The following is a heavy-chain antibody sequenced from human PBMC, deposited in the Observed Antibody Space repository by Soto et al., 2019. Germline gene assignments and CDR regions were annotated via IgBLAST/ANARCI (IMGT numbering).Heavy chain of an antibody. CDR1: GGSFTGYY. D-gene: IGHD3-16*02. CDR3: ARGKMITFGGVIVDYFDC. V-gene: IGHV4-34*01. CDR2: INHSGST. Sequence: SETLSLTCAVYGGSFTGYYWDWIRQPPGKGLEWIGEINHSGSTNYNPSLKSRVTISVDTSKNQFSLKLSSVTAADTAVYYCARGKMITFGGVIVDYFDCWGQGALVTVSS. J-gene: IGHJ4*02.